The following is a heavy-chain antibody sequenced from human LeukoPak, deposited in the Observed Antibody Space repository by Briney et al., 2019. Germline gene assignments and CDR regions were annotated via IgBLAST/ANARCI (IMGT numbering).Heavy chain of an antibody. V-gene: IGHV4-39*07. CDR2: IYYSGST. CDR1: GGSISSSSYY. D-gene: IGHD3-22*01. Sequence: SETLSLTCTVSGGSISSSSYYWGWIRQPPGKGLEWIGSIYYSGSTYYNPSLKSRVTISVDTSKNQFSLKLSSVTAADTAVYYCARDRTYYYDSSGYYYDIYFDYWGQGTLVTVSS. J-gene: IGHJ4*02. CDR3: ARDRTYYYDSSGYYYDIYFDY.